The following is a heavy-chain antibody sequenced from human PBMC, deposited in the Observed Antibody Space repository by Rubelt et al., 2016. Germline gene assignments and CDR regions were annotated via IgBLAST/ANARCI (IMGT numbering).Heavy chain of an antibody. CDR3: ASADYDFWSGFDRNWFDP. Sequence: QVQLQESGPGLVKPSETLSLTCTVSGYSISSGYYWGWIRQPPGKGLEWIGSIYHSGSTYYNPSLKSRVTISGDPSKNQFSRKRGSVTAADTAVYYCASADYDFWSGFDRNWFDPWGQGTLVTVSS. D-gene: IGHD3-3*01. CDR2: IYHSGST. CDR1: GYSISSGYY. J-gene: IGHJ5*02. V-gene: IGHV4-38-2*02.